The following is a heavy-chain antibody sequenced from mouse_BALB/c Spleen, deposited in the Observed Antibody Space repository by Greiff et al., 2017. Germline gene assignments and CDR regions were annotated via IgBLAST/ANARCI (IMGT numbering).Heavy chain of an antibody. CDR3: ARSNYLYAMDY. Sequence: VPPVESGGGLVQPGGSRKLSCAASGFTFSSFGMHWVRQAPEKGLEWVAYISSGCSTIYYADTVKGRFTISRDNTKNTLFLKMTSLRCEDTAMYYCARSNYLYAMDYWGQGTSGSVPS. J-gene: IGHJ4*01. CDR2: ISSGCSTI. CDR1: GFTFSSFG. V-gene: IGHV5-17*02. D-gene: IGHD2-5*01.